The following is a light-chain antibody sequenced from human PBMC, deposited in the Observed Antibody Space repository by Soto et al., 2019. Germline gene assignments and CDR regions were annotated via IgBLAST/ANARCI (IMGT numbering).Light chain of an antibody. Sequence: EIVLTQSPATLSLSPGERATLSCRASQRVSSYLAWYQQKPGQAPRLLIYDASNRATGIPARFSGSGSGTAFTLTISSLEPEDFAVYCCQQRSNWPRFTFGPGTKVDIK. CDR2: DAS. J-gene: IGKJ3*01. CDR3: QQRSNWPRFT. CDR1: QRVSSY. V-gene: IGKV3-11*01.